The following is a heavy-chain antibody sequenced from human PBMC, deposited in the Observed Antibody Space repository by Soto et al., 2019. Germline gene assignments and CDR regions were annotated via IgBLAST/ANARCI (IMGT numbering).Heavy chain of an antibody. CDR1: GYTFTSYG. V-gene: IGHV1-18*01. Sequence: QVHLVQSGAEVKEPGASVRVSCRTSGYTFTSYGINWVRQAPGQGLEWMGLVSTYNADTKYTPRLQGRVTMTTDTSTSTANLELRSLMSDDTAIYYCARGYCNSPNCSGRDWFDPWGQGTLVTVSP. CDR3: ARGYCNSPNCSGRDWFDP. CDR2: VSTYNADT. D-gene: IGHD2-2*01. J-gene: IGHJ5*02.